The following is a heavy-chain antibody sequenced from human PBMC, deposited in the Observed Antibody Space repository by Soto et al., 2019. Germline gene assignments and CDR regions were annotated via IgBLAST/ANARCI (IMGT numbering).Heavy chain of an antibody. Sequence: QVQLQESGPGLVKPSETLSLTCTVSGGSISSYYWSWIRQPPGKGLEWIGFIFYSGSTSYNPSLKGRRNVTKSPSEVQFSLKLNSVTAADTAVYYCASMIGDPVLSFDSWGQGTLVAVSS. CDR3: ASMIGDPVLSFDS. CDR1: GGSISSYY. CDR2: IFYSGST. J-gene: IGHJ5*01. V-gene: IGHV4-59*01. D-gene: IGHD3-10*02.